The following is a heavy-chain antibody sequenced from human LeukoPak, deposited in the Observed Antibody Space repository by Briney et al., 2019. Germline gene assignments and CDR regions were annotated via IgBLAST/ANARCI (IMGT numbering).Heavy chain of an antibody. J-gene: IGHJ4*02. CDR2: IYYSGST. D-gene: IGHD3-22*01. V-gene: IGHV4-59*12. CDR3: ARGKDSSGYYFIDY. CDR1: GVSISSYY. Sequence: SETLSLTCTVSGVSISSYYWSWIRQPPGKGLEWIGYIYYSGSTNYNPSLTSRVTISVDTSKNQFSLKLSSVTAADTAVYYCARGKDSSGYYFIDYWGQGTLVNVSS.